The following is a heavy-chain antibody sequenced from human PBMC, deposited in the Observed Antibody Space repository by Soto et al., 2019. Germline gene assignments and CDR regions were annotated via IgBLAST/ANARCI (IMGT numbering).Heavy chain of an antibody. J-gene: IGHJ6*02. CDR3: ARDHPYKWNYRRGAGHKYYGMDV. Sequence: QVQLLQSGAEMQKPGSSVKVSCKASGDIFNSYTFSWVRQAPGQGLEWMGGILPIVGRPKYAQKFQDRVNITVEDSTSTAYMELSRLTSEDTAIYFCARDHPYKWNYRRGAGHKYYGMDVWGQGTTVTVSS. V-gene: IGHV1-69*01. D-gene: IGHD1-7*01. CDR1: GDIFNSYT. CDR2: ILPIVGRP.